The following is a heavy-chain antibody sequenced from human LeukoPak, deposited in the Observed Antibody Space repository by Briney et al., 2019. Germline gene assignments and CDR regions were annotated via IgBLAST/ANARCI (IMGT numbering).Heavy chain of an antibody. Sequence: SETLSLTCAVYVGSFSDYYWSWIRQPPGKGLEWIGEINHSGNTNHNPSLKSRVTMSVDPSKNQFSLKLNSVTAADTAVYYCVKAIPAAWGAFDIWGQGTMVIVSS. CDR1: VGSFSDYY. V-gene: IGHV4-34*01. D-gene: IGHD6-25*01. CDR3: VKAIPAAWGAFDI. CDR2: INHSGNT. J-gene: IGHJ3*02.